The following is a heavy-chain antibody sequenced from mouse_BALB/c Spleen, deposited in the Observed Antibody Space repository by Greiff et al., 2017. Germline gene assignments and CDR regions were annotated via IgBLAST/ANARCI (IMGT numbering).Heavy chain of an antibody. CDR2: ISSGSSTI. CDR1: GFTFSSFG. D-gene: IGHD2-2*01. Sequence: EVQGVESGGGLVQPGGSRKLSCAASGFTFSSFGMHWVRQAPEKGLEWVAYISSGSSTIYYADTVKGRFTISRDNPKNTLFLQMTSLRSEDTAMYYCARGRGYIYAMDYWGQGTSVTVSS. J-gene: IGHJ4*01. CDR3: ARGRGYIYAMDY. V-gene: IGHV5-17*02.